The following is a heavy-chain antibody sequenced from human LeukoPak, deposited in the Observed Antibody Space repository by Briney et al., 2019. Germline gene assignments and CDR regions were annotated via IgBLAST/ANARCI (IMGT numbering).Heavy chain of an antibody. CDR3: ARSTRDYFYNYGMDV. CDR2: IDWDDDE. CDR1: GFSLTTSGLC. V-gene: IGHV2-70*11. Sequence: SGPALVRPTQTLTLTCTFSGFSLTTSGLCVTWVRQPPGKALEWLARIDWDDDEYYNTSLKTRLTISKDTSKNQVVLTMTNMDPVDTATYYCARSTRDYFYNYGMDVWGRGTTVTVSS. D-gene: IGHD1-1*01. J-gene: IGHJ6*02.